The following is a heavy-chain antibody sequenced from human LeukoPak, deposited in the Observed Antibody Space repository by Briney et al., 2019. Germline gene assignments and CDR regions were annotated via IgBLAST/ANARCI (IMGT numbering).Heavy chain of an antibody. CDR1: GGSISSYY. V-gene: IGHV4-59*01. CDR3: ARAVVPAAKPDY. J-gene: IGHJ4*02. Sequence: SETLSLTCTVSGGSISSYYWSWIRQPPGKGLEWIGYIYYSGSTNYNPSLKSRVTISVDTSKNQFSLKLSSVTAADTAVYYCARAVVPAAKPDYWGQGTLVTVSS. CDR2: IYYSGST. D-gene: IGHD2-2*01.